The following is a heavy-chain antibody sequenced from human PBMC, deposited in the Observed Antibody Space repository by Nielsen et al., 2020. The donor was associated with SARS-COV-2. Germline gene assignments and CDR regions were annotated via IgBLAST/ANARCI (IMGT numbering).Heavy chain of an antibody. CDR3: ARVGITGISGIDY. Sequence: SETLSLTCTVSGGSISSGGYYWSWIRQHQGKGLEWIGYIYYSGSTYYNPSLKSRVTISVDTSKNQFSLKLSSVTAADTAVYYCARVGITGISGIDYWCQGTLVTVSS. J-gene: IGHJ4*02. CDR1: GGSISSGGYY. D-gene: IGHD1-20*01. CDR2: IYYSGST. V-gene: IGHV4-31*03.